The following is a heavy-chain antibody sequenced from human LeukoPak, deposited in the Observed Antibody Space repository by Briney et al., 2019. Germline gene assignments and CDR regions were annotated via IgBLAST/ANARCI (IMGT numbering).Heavy chain of an antibody. CDR2: MNPNSGDT. D-gene: IGHD2-2*01. Sequence: ASVKVSCKASGYTFTSYDINWVRQATGQGLEWMGWMNPNSGDTHYAQKFQGRVTMTRDTSISTAHMDLNSLISDDTAVYYCARVQYQLLFEGNWFDPWGQGTLVTVSS. V-gene: IGHV1-8*01. CDR1: GYTFTSYD. CDR3: ARVQYQLLFEGNWFDP. J-gene: IGHJ5*02.